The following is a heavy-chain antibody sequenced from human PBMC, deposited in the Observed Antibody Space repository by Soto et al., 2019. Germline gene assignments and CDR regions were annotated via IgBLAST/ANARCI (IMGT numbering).Heavy chain of an antibody. Sequence: PSQTLSLTCAISGDSVSSNSAAWNWIRQSPSRGLEWLGRTYYRSKWYNDYAVSVKSRITINPDTSKNQFSLQLNSVTPEDTAVYYCARDQQYSSSSWGDYYYYGMDVWGQATTVTVSS. D-gene: IGHD6-6*01. J-gene: IGHJ6*02. CDR3: ARDQQYSSSSWGDYYYYGMDV. V-gene: IGHV6-1*01. CDR1: GDSVSSNSAA. CDR2: TYYRSKWYN.